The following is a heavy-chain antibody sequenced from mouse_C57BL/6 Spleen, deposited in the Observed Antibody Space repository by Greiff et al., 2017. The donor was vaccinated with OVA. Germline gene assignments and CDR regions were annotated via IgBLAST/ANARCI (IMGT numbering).Heavy chain of an antibody. V-gene: IGHV5-17*01. CDR2: ISSGSSTI. Sequence: EVQGVESGGGLVKPGGSLKLSCAASGFTFSDYGMHWVRQAPEKGLEWVAYISSGSSTIYYAATVKGRFTISRDNAHNTLFLQMTSLSSEDTAMYYFAELGRCAYWGQGTLVTVSA. CDR3: AELGRCAY. J-gene: IGHJ3*01. D-gene: IGHD4-1*01. CDR1: GFTFSDYG.